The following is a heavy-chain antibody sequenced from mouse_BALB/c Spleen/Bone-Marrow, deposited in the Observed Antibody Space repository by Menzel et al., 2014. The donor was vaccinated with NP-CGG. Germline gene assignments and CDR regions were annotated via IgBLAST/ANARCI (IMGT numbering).Heavy chain of an antibody. CDR2: ISYSGIT. Sequence: EVMLVESGPSLVKPSQTLSLTCSVTGDSITSGYWNWIRKFPGNKLEYMGYISYSGITYYNPSLKSRISITRDTSKNQCYLQLNSVTTEDTATYFCARLEEGYGNYEGYYYALDYWGQGTSVTVSS. V-gene: IGHV3-8*02. CDR3: ARLEEGYGNYEGYYYALDY. D-gene: IGHD2-10*02. J-gene: IGHJ4*01. CDR1: GDSITSGY.